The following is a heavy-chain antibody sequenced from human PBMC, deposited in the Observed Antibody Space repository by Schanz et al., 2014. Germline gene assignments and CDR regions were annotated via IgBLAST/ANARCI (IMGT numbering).Heavy chain of an antibody. Sequence: QVQLVQSGAEVKKPGASVRVSCKASGYTFTTYAMSWVRQAPGQGLEWVGWISVYTGNTKYGQKVQGRVTMTADTSTNTAYMELRSLRSDDTAVYYCAKAECDIVTDAYSRLDPWGQGTLVTVSS. CDR3: AKAECDIVTDAYSRLDP. D-gene: IGHD3-9*01. J-gene: IGHJ5*02. CDR1: GYTFTTYA. CDR2: ISVYTGNT. V-gene: IGHV1-18*01.